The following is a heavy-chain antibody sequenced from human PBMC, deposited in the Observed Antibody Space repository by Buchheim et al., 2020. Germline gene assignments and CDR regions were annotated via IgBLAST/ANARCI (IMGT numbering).Heavy chain of an antibody. D-gene: IGHD5-18*01. Sequence: QVQLQESGPGLVKPSETQSLTCTVSGGSISSYYWSWIRQPPGKGLEWIGYIYYSGSTNYNPSLKSRVTISVDTSKNQFSLKLSSVTAADTAVYYCARDPRGYSYGYFDYWGQGTL. CDR3: ARDPRGYSYGYFDY. V-gene: IGHV4-59*01. CDR2: IYYSGST. J-gene: IGHJ4*02. CDR1: GGSISSYY.